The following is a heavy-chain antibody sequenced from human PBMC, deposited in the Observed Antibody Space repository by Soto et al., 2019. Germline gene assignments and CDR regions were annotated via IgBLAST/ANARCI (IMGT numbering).Heavy chain of an antibody. CDR3: ARAGDGYPLGWFDP. CDR1: GGTFSSYA. J-gene: IGHJ5*02. Sequence: QVQLVQSGAEVKKPGSSVKVSCKASGGTFSSYAISWVRQAPRQGLEWMGGVIPTFDTTNYAQKFQGRVTITADESTSTAYMELSSLRSEDTGVYYCARAGDGYPLGWFDPWGQGTLVTVSS. V-gene: IGHV1-69*01. CDR2: VIPTFDTT. D-gene: IGHD5-12*01.